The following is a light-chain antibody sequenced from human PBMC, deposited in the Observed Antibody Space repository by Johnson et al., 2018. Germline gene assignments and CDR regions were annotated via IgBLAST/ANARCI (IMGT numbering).Light chain of an antibody. V-gene: IGLV1-51*02. Sequence: QSVLTQPPSVSAAPGQKVTISCSGSSCNIGNNYVSWYQQLPGTAPKLLIYENNKRPSGIPDRFSGSKSGTSATLCITGLQTGDAADYYCGTWDSSLSAGNVFGTGTKVTVL. CDR1: SCNIGNNY. J-gene: IGLJ1*01. CDR3: GTWDSSLSAGNV. CDR2: ENN.